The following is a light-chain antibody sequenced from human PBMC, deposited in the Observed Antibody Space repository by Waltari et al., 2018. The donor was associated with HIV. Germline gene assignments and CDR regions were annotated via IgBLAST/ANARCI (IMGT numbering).Light chain of an antibody. CDR3: QQYNNWPRT. Sequence: EIVMTQSPATLSVSPGDRATLSCRASQSVSSNLAGYQQKPGQAPRLLIYGASTRATGTPARFSGSGSGTDFTLTISSLQSEDCAVYYCQQYNNWPRTFGQGTKLEIK. J-gene: IGKJ2*01. CDR2: GAS. V-gene: IGKV3D-15*01. CDR1: QSVSSN.